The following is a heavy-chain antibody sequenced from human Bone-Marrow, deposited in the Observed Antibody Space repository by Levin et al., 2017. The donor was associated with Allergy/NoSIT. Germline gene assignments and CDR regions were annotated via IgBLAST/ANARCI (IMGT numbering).Heavy chain of an antibody. CDR1: GFTLSNYD. J-gene: IGHJ4*02. D-gene: IGHD3-16*01. CDR3: ARDRVPSGSKFVGDY. V-gene: IGHV3-13*01. CDR2: IATAGDT. Sequence: GGSLRLSCTASGFTLSNYDMHWVRQATGKGLEWVSGIATAGDTYYAGSVKGRFTISREDAKNSLHLQMNSLRAGDTAVYYCARDRVPSGSKFVGDYWGQGSLVIVSS.